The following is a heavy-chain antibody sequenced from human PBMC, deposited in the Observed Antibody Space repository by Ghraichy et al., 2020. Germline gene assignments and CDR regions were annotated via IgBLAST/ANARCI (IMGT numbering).Heavy chain of an antibody. J-gene: IGHJ6*03. CDR2: INHSGST. V-gene: IGHV4-34*01. CDR1: GGSFSGYY. Sequence: SETLSLTCAVYGGSFSGYYWSWIRQPPGKGLEWIGEINHSGSTNYNPSLKSRVTISVDTSKNQFSLKLSSVTAADTAVYYCAGHYLTVLDYYMDVWGKGTTVTVSS. D-gene: IGHD1-1*01. CDR3: AGHYLTVLDYYMDV.